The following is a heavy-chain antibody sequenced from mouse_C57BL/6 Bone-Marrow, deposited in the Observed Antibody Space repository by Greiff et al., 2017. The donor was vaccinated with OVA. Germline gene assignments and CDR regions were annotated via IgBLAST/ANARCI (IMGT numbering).Heavy chain of an antibody. Sequence: VMLVESGPGLVQPSQSLSITCTVSGFSLSSYGVHWVRQSPGKGLEWLGVIWSGGITDYNAAFISRLSISRDNSKSQVFFKMSSLHADDTAIYYCARKENPLGTMDYWGQGTSVTVSS. CDR3: ARKENPLGTMDY. J-gene: IGHJ4*01. CDR1: GFSLSSYG. V-gene: IGHV2-2*01. CDR2: IWSGGIT.